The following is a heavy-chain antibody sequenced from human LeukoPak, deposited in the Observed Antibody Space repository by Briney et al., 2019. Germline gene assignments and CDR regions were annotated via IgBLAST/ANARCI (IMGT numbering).Heavy chain of an antibody. J-gene: IGHJ4*02. V-gene: IGHV3-74*01. CDR3: ARDGRSGNFDK. D-gene: IGHD1-26*01. CDR1: GFTFSGYW. Sequence: PGGSLRPSCAASGFTFSGYWMHWVRQAPGKGLAWVSAIRSDGSITTYADSVKGRFTISRDTAKNTLYLQMNSLRAEDTAVYYCARDGRSGNFDKWGQGTLVSVSS. CDR2: IRSDGSIT.